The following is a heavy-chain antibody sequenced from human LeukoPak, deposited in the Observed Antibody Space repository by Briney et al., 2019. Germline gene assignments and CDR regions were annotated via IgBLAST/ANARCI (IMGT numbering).Heavy chain of an antibody. J-gene: IGHJ4*02. CDR1: GFTFSSYG. CDR3: AKGQDYYGSGSSPQN. CDR2: ISYDGSNK. V-gene: IGHV3-30*18. D-gene: IGHD3-10*01. Sequence: GRSLRLSCAASGFTFSSYGMHWVRQAPGKGLEWVAVISYDGSNKYYADSVKGRFTISRDNSKNTLYLQMNSLRAEDTAVYYCAKGQDYYGSGSSPQNWGQGTLVTVSS.